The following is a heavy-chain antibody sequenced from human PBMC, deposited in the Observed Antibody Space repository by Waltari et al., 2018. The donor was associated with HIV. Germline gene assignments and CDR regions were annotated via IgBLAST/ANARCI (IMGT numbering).Heavy chain of an antibody. D-gene: IGHD4-17*01. CDR2: ISQSGTT. CDR3: ARDRLSVTTRGGYYYGLDV. CDR1: GCSISSGGYS. J-gene: IGHJ6*02. V-gene: IGHV4-30-2*01. Sequence: QLQLQESGSGLVKPSQTLSLTCAVSGCSISSGGYSWTWIRQPPGKGLEWIGYISQSGTTYYNPSLQSRVTISLDRSKNQFSLKLRSVTAADTAVYYCARDRLSVTTRGGYYYGLDVWGQGTTVTVSS.